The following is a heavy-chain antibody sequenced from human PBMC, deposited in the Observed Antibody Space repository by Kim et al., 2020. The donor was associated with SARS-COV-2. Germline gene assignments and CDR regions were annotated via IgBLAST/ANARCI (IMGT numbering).Heavy chain of an antibody. D-gene: IGHD3-10*01. V-gene: IGHV4-39*01. Sequence: YTPSLKSRVTTAVGTSKSQFSLKLNAVTAADTAVYYCARTPGAGREDAFDIWGQGTMVTVSS. CDR3: ARTPGAGREDAFDI. J-gene: IGHJ3*02.